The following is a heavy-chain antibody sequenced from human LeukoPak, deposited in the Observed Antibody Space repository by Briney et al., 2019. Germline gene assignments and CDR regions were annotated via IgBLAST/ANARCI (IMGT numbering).Heavy chain of an antibody. CDR1: GFTFSSYS. CDR2: ISGSGGST. D-gene: IGHD2-15*01. CDR3: AKDLGYCSGGSCYFDY. J-gene: IGHJ4*02. V-gene: IGHV3-23*01. Sequence: PGGSLRLSCAASGFTFSSYSMNWVRQAPGKGLEWVSAISGSGGSTYYADSVKGRFTISRDNSKNTLYLQMNSLRAEDTAVYYCAKDLGYCSGGSCYFDYWGQGTLVTVSS.